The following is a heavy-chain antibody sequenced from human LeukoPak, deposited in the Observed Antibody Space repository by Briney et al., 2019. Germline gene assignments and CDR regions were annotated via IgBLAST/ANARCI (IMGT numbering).Heavy chain of an antibody. CDR2: ISSSSGTI. CDR1: GFTFSFYS. J-gene: IGHJ4*02. V-gene: IGHV3-48*04. Sequence: GGTLRLSCAASGFTFSFYSMNWVRQAPGKGLEWVSYISSSSGTIYYADSVKSRFTISRDNAKNSLYLQMNSLRAEDTAVYYCARALRGYSYGPFDYWGQGTLVTVSS. CDR3: ARALRGYSYGPFDY. D-gene: IGHD5-18*01.